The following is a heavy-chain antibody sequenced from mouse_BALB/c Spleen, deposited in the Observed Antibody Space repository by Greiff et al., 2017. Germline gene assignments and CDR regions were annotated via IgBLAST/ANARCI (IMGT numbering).Heavy chain of an antibody. CDR1: GYTFTDYW. Sequence: VQLQQPGAELVMPGASVKMSCKASGYTFTDYWMHWVKQRPGQGLEWIGAIDTSDSYTSYNQKFKGKATLTVDESSSTAYMQLSSLTSEDSAVYYCARHYGSSGAMDYGGQGTSVTVSS. CDR2: IDTSDSYT. CDR3: ARHYGSSGAMDY. D-gene: IGHD1-1*01. V-gene: IGHV1-69*01. J-gene: IGHJ4*01.